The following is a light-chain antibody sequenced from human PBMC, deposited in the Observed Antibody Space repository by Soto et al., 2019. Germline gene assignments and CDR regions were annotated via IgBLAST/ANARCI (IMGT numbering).Light chain of an antibody. Sequence: EIVLTQSPGTLSLSPGERATLSCRASQSDSSSYLAWYQQKPGQAPRLLVYGASSRATGIPDRFSGSGSGTDFTLTISRLEPADFAVYYCQLYGSSPGFTFGPGTKVDIK. CDR3: QLYGSSPGFT. CDR1: QSDSSSY. V-gene: IGKV3-20*01. CDR2: GAS. J-gene: IGKJ3*01.